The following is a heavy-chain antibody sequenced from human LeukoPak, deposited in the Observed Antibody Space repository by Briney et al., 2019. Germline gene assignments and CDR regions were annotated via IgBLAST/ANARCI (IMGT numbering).Heavy chain of an antibody. D-gene: IGHD5-18*01. V-gene: IGHV4-34*01. CDR3: ARLYSYGYVAYFDY. CDR1: GGSISSYY. Sequence: SETLSLTCTVSGGSISSYYWSWIRQPPGKGLEWIGGINHSGSTNYNPSLKSRVTISVDTSKNQFSLKLSSVTAADTAVYYCARLYSYGYVAYFDYWGQGTLVTVSS. J-gene: IGHJ4*02. CDR2: INHSGST.